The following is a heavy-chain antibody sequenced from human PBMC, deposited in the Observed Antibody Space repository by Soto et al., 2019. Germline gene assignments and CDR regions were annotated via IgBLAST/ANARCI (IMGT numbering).Heavy chain of an antibody. J-gene: IGHJ6*02. CDR2: IYSSENT. CDR3: ARLNGYCISTYCHGYYGMDV. Sequence: PSETLSLTCAVSGGFVSSSSYSWGWIRQSPGKGLEWIGTIYSSENTYYNPSLLSRVTISVDTSKNEFSLRLSSVTAADTAVYYCARLNGYCISTYCHGYYGMDVWGQGTTVTVSS. CDR1: GGFVSSSSYS. V-gene: IGHV4-39*01. D-gene: IGHD2-2*03.